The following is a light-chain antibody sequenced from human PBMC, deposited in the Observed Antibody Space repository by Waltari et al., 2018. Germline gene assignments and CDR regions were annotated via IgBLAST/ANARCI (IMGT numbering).Light chain of an antibody. CDR3: MQALQSPYT. CDR1: QSLRHLNGYTH. J-gene: IGKJ2*01. Sequence: DIVMTQSPLSLPVTPGESAYISCRSSQSLRHLNGYTHLDWYVRKPGQSPQLLIYLGSTRDSGVPDRLTGSGSGADFALIISRVEAEDVGVYYCMQALQSPYTFGQGTKLEIK. V-gene: IGKV2-28*01. CDR2: LGS.